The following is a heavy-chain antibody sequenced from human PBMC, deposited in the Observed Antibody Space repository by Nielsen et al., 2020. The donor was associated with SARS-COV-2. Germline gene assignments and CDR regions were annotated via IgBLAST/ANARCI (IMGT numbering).Heavy chain of an antibody. CDR1: GDSVSRNSLSANSPA. CDR3: ARGGISWYYYAMDV. J-gene: IGHJ6*02. V-gene: IGHV6-1*01. Sequence: SQTLSLTCAISGDSVSRNSLSANSPAWNWIRQSPSRGLEWLGRSYYRSKWNYDYAPSVRGRITIIPDTSKNQFSLHLTSVSPEDTAVYYCARGGISWYYYAMDVWGLGTTVTVS. D-gene: IGHD3-16*01. CDR2: SYYRSKWNY.